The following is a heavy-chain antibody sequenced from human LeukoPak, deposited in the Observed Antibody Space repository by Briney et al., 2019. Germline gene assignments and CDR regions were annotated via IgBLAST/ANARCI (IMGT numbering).Heavy chain of an antibody. D-gene: IGHD5-18*01. V-gene: IGHV3-23*01. CDR1: GFTFSSYA. J-gene: IGHJ4*02. CDR3: ARDKYSYGYIDY. CDR2: ISSSGGRT. Sequence: GGSLRLSCAASGFTFSSYAMSWVRQAPGKGLEWVSAISSSGGRTYYADSVKGRFTISRDNAKNSLYLQMNSLRAEDTAVYYCARDKYSYGYIDYWGQGTLVTVSS.